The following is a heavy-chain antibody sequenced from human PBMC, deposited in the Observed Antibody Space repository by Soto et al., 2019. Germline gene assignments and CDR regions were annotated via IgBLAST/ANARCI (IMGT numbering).Heavy chain of an antibody. CDR3: AREMACGDWDY. J-gene: IGHJ4*02. V-gene: IGHV1-46*01. CDR2: INTKSGAP. CDR1: GYTFTDYL. Sequence: QVQLVQSGAEVKEPGASVKISCKASGYTFTDYLIHWVRQAPGQGLEWLGYINTKSGAPDYPQNFRGRVILTSDTSTTTVYMDLTSLKSEDTAIYYCAREMACGDWDYLGQGTLVTVSS. D-gene: IGHD2-21*02.